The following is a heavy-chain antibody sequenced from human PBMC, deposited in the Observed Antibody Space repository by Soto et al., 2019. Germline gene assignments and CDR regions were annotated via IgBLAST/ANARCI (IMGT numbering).Heavy chain of an antibody. D-gene: IGHD5-12*01. V-gene: IGHV4-31*03. J-gene: IGHJ5*02. Sequence: QVQLQESGPGLVKPSQTLSLTCTVSGGSISSGGLYWSWLRQHPGKGLAWIGYIFYSGSTYYNPSLKSRVSISVDTSKNQFSLKLSSVTAADTAAYYCAREEGGGYDHRWFDPWGQGTLVTVSS. CDR1: GGSISSGGLY. CDR3: AREEGGGYDHRWFDP. CDR2: IFYSGST.